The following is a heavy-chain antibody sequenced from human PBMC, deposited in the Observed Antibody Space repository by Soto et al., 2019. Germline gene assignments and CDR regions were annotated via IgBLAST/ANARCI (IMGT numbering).Heavy chain of an antibody. J-gene: IGHJ6*02. D-gene: IGHD2-8*01. CDR1: GGSISSGDYY. CDR2: IYYSGST. Sequence: SETLSLTCTVSGGSISSGDYYWSWIRQPPGKGLEWIGYIYYSGSTNYNPSLKSRVTISVDTSKNQFSLKLSSVTAADTAVYYCARDIMGTNYYYYGMDVWGQGTTVTVSS. V-gene: IGHV4-61*08. CDR3: ARDIMGTNYYYYGMDV.